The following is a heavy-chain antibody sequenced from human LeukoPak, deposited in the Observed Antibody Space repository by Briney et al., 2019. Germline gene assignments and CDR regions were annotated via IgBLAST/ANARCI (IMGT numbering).Heavy chain of an antibody. CDR3: ARGGRPYCINGVCYSSGLWGFDY. D-gene: IGHD2-8*01. Sequence: GGSLRLSCAASGYTVSSNYMSWLRQAPGKGLEWVSVIYSGGSTYYADSLKGRFTISRDNSKNTLYLQMNSLRAEDTAVYYCARGGRPYCINGVCYSSGLWGFDYWGQGTLVTVPS. CDR1: GYTVSSNY. CDR2: IYSGGST. J-gene: IGHJ4*02. V-gene: IGHV3-53*01.